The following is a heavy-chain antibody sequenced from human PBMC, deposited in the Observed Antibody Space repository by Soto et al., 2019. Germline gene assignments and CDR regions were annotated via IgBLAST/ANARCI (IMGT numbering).Heavy chain of an antibody. V-gene: IGHV4-59*01. J-gene: IGHJ6*02. D-gene: IGHD6-6*01. CDR1: GGSIVYYY. Sequence: PSETLSLTCTVSGGSIVYYYWSWIRQPPGKGLEWMGYIYYSGSTNYNPSLRSRLTISVDTSKKQFSLKLTSVTAAETAVYYCARGPYTSSTQPHEPSYGMDVWGQGTTVTVSS. CDR2: IYYSGST. CDR3: ARGPYTSSTQPHEPSYGMDV.